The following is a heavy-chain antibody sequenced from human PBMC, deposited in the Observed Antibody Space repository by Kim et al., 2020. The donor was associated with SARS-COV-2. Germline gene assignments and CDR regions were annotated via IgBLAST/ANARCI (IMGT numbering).Heavy chain of an antibody. Sequence: SETLSLTCTVSGGSISSYYWSWIRQPPGKGLEWIGYIYYSGSTNYNPSLKSRVTISVDTSKNQFSLKLSSVTAADTAVYYCARGKLLWLANDYWGQGTLVTVSS. CDR2: IYYSGST. CDR1: GGSISSYY. D-gene: IGHD3-10*01. CDR3: ARGKLLWLANDY. J-gene: IGHJ4*02. V-gene: IGHV4-59*13.